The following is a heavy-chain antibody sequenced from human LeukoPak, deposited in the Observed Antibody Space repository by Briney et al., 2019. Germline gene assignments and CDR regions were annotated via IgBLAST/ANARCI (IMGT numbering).Heavy chain of an antibody. CDR3: ARVGSGSSSTY. D-gene: IGHD6-6*01. CDR1: GFTFSSYS. Sequence: GGSLRLSXAASGFTFSSYSMNWVRQAPGQGLEWVSSISSSSSYIYYADSVKGRFTISRDNAKNSLYLQMNSLRAEDTAVYYCARVGSGSSSTYWGQGTLVTVSS. J-gene: IGHJ4*02. CDR2: ISSSSSYI. V-gene: IGHV3-21*01.